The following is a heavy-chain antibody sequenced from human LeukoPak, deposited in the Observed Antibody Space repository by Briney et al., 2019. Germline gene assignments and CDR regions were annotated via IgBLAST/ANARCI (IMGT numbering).Heavy chain of an antibody. V-gene: IGHV4-59*12. J-gene: IGHJ4*02. CDR1: GGSISTYY. CDR2: IYYSGST. D-gene: IGHD3-10*01. CDR3: SRDPDYYGSGSPVSY. Sequence: SETLSLTCTLSGGSISTYYWAWLRQSPGKGLDWIAYIYYSGSTNYNPSLKSRATISVDTSKNQFSLKLTSVTAADTAVYYCSRDPDYYGSGSPVSYWGQGTLVTVSS.